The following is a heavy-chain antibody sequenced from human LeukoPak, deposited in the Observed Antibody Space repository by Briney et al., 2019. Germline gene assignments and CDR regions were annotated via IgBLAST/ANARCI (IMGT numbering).Heavy chain of an antibody. Sequence: GGSLRLSCTASGFTFSDYWMTRVRQAPGKGLEWVANIKQDGGAKYYVDSVKGRFTISRDNAKNSLYLQMDSLRVEDTATYYCARWRGSTSERSDYWGQGTLVTVSS. CDR2: IKQDGGAK. CDR1: GFTFSDYW. D-gene: IGHD2-2*01. V-gene: IGHV3-7*01. J-gene: IGHJ4*02. CDR3: ARWRGSTSERSDY.